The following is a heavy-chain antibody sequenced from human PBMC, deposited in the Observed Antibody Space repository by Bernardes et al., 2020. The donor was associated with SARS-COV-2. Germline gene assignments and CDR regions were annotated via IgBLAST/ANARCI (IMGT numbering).Heavy chain of an antibody. CDR1: GGSIRSSNYY. CDR2: IYYSGST. Sequence: SETLSLTCTVSGGSIRSSNYYWSWIRQAQGKGLEWIGYIYYSGSTNYNPSLKSRVTISVDTSKNQVSLKLTSVTAADTAVYYCARHPLGYCSGGNCYWFFDLWGRGTLVTVSS. D-gene: IGHD2-15*01. J-gene: IGHJ2*01. CDR3: ARHPLGYCSGGNCYWFFDL. V-gene: IGHV4-61*05.